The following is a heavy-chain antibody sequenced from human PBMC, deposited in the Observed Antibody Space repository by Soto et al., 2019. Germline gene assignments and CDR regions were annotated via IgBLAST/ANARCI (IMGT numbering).Heavy chain of an antibody. CDR1: GFIFSTYG. CDR3: TKEYIVGTTWGYFES. V-gene: IGHV3-30*18. D-gene: IGHD1-26*01. Sequence: VQLVESGGGLVQPGGSLRLSCAGSGFIFSTYGMHWVRQVPGKGLEWVAHISYDGSNEHYADSVKGRFTVSRDNAKNTLSLQLTSLRSEDTAVYYCTKEYIVGTTWGYFESWGQGTLVTVSS. CDR2: ISYDGSNE. J-gene: IGHJ4*02.